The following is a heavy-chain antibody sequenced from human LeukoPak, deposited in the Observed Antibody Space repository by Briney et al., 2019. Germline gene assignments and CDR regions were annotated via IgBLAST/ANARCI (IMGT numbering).Heavy chain of an antibody. Sequence: GASVKVSCKASGYTFTGYYMHWVRQAPGQGLEWMGRINPTSGRTDYPQKFQGRVTMTRDTSISTAYMELSRLRSDDAAVYYCAREMGLAYSDSFGPTDDPFDIWGQGTMVTASS. J-gene: IGHJ3*02. CDR3: AREMGLAYSDSFGPTDDPFDI. V-gene: IGHV1-2*06. D-gene: IGHD3-22*01. CDR1: GYTFTGYY. CDR2: INPTSGRT.